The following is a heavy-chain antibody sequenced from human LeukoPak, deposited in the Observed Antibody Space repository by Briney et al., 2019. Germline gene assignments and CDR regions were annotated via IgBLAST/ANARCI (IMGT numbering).Heavy chain of an antibody. D-gene: IGHD3-10*01. CDR3: ARDSGKWRQPTYYGMDV. J-gene: IGHJ6*02. V-gene: IGHV3-11*01. CDR2: ISSSGTSI. Sequence: PGGSLRLSCAASGFTFSDYYMSWIRQAPGKGLEWVSYISSSGTSIYYTDSVKGRFTVSRDSANNSLSLQMNGLRADDTAVYYCARDSGKWRQPTYYGMDVWGQGTTVTVSS. CDR1: GFTFSDYY.